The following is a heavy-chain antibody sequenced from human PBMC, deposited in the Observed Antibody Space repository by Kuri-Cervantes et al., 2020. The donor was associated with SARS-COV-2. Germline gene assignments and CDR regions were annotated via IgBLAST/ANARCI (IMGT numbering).Heavy chain of an antibody. J-gene: IGHJ6*02. CDR2: IYPGDSDT. Sequence: KVSCKGSGYSFTSCWIGWVRQMPGKGLEWMGIIYPGDSDTRYSPSFQGQVTISADKSISTAYLQWSSLKASDTAMYYCARLPPNCSGGSCYDGYYYYGMDVWGQGTTVTVSS. CDR3: ARLPPNCSGGSCYDGYYYYGMDV. D-gene: IGHD2-15*01. CDR1: GYSFTSCW. V-gene: IGHV5-51*01.